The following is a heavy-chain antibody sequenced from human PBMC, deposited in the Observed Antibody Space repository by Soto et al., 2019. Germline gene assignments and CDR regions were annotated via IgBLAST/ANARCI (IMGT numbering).Heavy chain of an antibody. CDR2: INPNSGGT. J-gene: IGHJ4*02. Sequence: ASVKVSCKASGYTFTGYYMHWVRQAPGQGLEWMGWINPNSGGTNYAQKFQGWVTMTRDTSISTAYMELSRLRSDDTAVYYCARSSVGWAGHFDYWGQGTLVTV. CDR3: ARSSVGWAGHFDY. CDR1: GYTFTGYY. D-gene: IGHD1-26*01. V-gene: IGHV1-2*04.